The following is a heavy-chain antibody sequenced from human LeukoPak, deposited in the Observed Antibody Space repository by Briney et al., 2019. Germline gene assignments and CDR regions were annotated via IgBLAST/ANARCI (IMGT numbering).Heavy chain of an antibody. J-gene: IGHJ4*02. CDR2: INPNSGGT. V-gene: IGHV1-2*02. CDR1: GYTFTDYY. D-gene: IGHD1-26*01. CDR3: ARATYSGTYYPNY. Sequence: ASVKVSCKASGYTFTDYYMHWVRQAPGQGLEWVGWINPNSGGTNYAQKFQGRVTMTRDTSISTGYMELSRLRSDDTALYYCARATYSGTYYPNYWGQGTLVTVSS.